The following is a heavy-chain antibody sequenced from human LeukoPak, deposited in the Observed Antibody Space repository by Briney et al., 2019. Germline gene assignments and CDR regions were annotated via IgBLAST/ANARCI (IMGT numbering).Heavy chain of an antibody. J-gene: IGHJ4*02. CDR2: VHYSGST. Sequence: PSETLSLTCAVYGGSFSDYYWSWIRQPPGKGLECIGYVHYSGSTNYNPSLKSRVTTSVDTSKNQFSLKLTSVTAADTAVYYCARGAHYFDYWGQGALVTVSS. CDR3: ARGAHYFDY. CDR1: GGSFSDYY. V-gene: IGHV4-59*01.